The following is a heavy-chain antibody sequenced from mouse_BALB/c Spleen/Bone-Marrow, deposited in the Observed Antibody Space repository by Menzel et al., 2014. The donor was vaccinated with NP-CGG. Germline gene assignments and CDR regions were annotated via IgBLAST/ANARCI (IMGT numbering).Heavy chain of an antibody. CDR1: GFTFSDYF. Sequence: DVQLQESGGALVKPGGSLKLSCAASGFTFSDYFMYWVRQTPEKRLEWVATISDGGNYTCYPDSVKGRFTISRDNAKNNLHLQMNSLKSEDTAKYFCARDGDYRYAWFAFWGQGTLVTVSA. CDR3: ARDGDYRYAWFAF. V-gene: IGHV5-4*02. D-gene: IGHD2-14*01. CDR2: ISDGGNYT. J-gene: IGHJ3*01.